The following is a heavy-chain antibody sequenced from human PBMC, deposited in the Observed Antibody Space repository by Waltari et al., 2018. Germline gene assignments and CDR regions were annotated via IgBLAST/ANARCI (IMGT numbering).Heavy chain of an antibody. V-gene: IGHV1-18*01. D-gene: IGHD4-4*01. CDR2: IGAYNSNT. CDR3: ARKYDSNHYYSYYGMDV. CDR1: GYTFINYG. Sequence: QVQLVQSGAEVKKPGASVKVSCKASGYTFINYGISWVRQAPGQGLEWMGWIGAYNSNTNYAQKSQGRVTMTTDTSTSTANMELRSLRSDDTAVYYCARKYDSNHYYSYYGMDVWGQGTTVTVSS. J-gene: IGHJ6*02.